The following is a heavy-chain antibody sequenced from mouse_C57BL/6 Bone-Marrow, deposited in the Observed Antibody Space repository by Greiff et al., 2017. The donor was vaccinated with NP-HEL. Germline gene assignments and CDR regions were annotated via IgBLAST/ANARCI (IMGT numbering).Heavy chain of an antibody. D-gene: IGHD2-3*01. V-gene: IGHV5-6*01. CDR3: ARHRIYYYFDD. J-gene: IGHJ2*01. Sequence: EVKLMESGGDLVKPGGSLKLSCAASGFTFSSYGMSWVRQTPDKRLEWVATISSGGSYTYYPDSVKGRFTISRDNAKNTLYLQMSSLKSEDTARYYCARHRIYYYFDDWGQGTTLTVSS. CDR2: ISSGGSYT. CDR1: GFTFSSYG.